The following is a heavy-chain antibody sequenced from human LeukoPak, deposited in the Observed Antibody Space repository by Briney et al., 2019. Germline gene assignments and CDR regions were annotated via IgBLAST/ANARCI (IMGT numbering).Heavy chain of an antibody. Sequence: PGGSLRLSCAASGFTFSSYAMHWVRQAPGKGLEWVAFTRYDATKKYYADSVKDRFTISRDDSKNTIYLQMNSLRAEDTALYYCAKEMSLGAGDKGFDSWGQGTMVTVSS. V-gene: IGHV3-30*02. CDR1: GFTFSSYA. CDR2: TRYDATKK. J-gene: IGHJ3*02. D-gene: IGHD3-10*01. CDR3: AKEMSLGAGDKGFDS.